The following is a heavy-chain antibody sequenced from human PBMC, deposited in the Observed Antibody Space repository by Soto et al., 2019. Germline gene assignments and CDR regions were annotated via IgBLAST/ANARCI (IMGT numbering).Heavy chain of an antibody. D-gene: IGHD3-22*01. Sequence: QVQLVESGGGVVQPGRSLRLSCAASGFTFSSYAMHWVRQAPGKGLEWVAVISYDGSNKYYADSVKGRFTISRDNSKNTLYLQMNSLRAEDTAVYYCASLSVVMVLNWFDPWGQGTLVTVSS. V-gene: IGHV3-30-3*01. CDR2: ISYDGSNK. J-gene: IGHJ5*02. CDR3: ASLSVVMVLNWFDP. CDR1: GFTFSSYA.